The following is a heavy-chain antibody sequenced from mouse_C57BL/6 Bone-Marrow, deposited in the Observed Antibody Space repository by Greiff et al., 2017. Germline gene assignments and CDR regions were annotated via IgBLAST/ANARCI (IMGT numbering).Heavy chain of an antibody. J-gene: IGHJ3*01. D-gene: IGHD2-4*01. V-gene: IGHV6-3*01. CDR1: GFTFSNYW. Sequence: EVMLVESGGGLVQPGGSMKLSCVASGFTFSNYWMNWVRQSPEKGLEWVAQIRLKYDNNATHYAESVKGRFTISRDDSKSSVYLQMNNLRAEDTGIYYCTGLRPFAYWGQGTLVTVSA. CDR3: TGLRPFAY. CDR2: IRLKYDNNAT.